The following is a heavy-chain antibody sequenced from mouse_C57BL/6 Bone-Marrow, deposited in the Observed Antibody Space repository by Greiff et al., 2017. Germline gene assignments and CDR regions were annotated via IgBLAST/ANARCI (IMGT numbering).Heavy chain of an antibody. D-gene: IGHD1-1*01. V-gene: IGHV1-26*01. J-gene: IGHJ4*01. CDR2: INPNNGGT. CDR1: GYTFTDYY. CDR3: ARCFYYGRDYAMDY. Sequence: VQLQQSGPELVKPGASVKISCKASGYTFTDYYMNWVKQSHGKSLEWIGDINPNNGGTSYNQKFKGKATLTVDKSSSTAYMELRSLTSEDSAVYYCARCFYYGRDYAMDYWGQGTSVTVSS.